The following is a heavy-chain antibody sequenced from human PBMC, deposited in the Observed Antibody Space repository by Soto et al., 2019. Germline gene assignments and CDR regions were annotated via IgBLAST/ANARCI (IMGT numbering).Heavy chain of an antibody. CDR2: IKQDGSEK. V-gene: IGHV3-7*01. CDR1: GFTFGSYW. Sequence: GGSLRLSCAASGFTFGSYWMSWVRQAPGKGLEWAANIKQDGSEKYYVDSVKGRFTISRDNAKNSLYLQMNSLRAEDTAVYYCARDLKWGLPYYYYGMDVWGQGTTVTVSS. D-gene: IGHD1-26*01. J-gene: IGHJ6*02. CDR3: ARDLKWGLPYYYYGMDV.